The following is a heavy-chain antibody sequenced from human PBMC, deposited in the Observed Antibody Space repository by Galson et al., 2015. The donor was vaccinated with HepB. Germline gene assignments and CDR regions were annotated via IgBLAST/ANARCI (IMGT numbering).Heavy chain of an antibody. CDR1: GFTFSIYS. CDR2: ISGSSRYI. Sequence: SLRLSCAASGFTFSIYSMNWVRQAPGEGLEWVSSISGSSRYISYADSVKGRFTISRDNAKNSLYLRMNSLRAEDTAVYYCARGPPAQVSLDAAGGHYWGQGTLVTVSS. J-gene: IGHJ4*02. V-gene: IGHV3-21*01. CDR3: ARGPPAQVSLDAAGGHY. D-gene: IGHD6-25*01.